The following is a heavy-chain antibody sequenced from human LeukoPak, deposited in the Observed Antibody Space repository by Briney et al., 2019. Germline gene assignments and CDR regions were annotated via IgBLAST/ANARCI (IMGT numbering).Heavy chain of an antibody. Sequence: SVKVSCKASGGTFSSYAISWVRQAPGQGIEWMGRIIPILGIANYAQKFQGRVTITADKSTSTAYMELSSLRSEDTAVYYCARVRSWFIVGATTAWFDPWGQGTLVTVSS. J-gene: IGHJ5*02. CDR3: ARVRSWFIVGATTAWFDP. D-gene: IGHD1-26*01. V-gene: IGHV1-69*04. CDR2: IIPILGIA. CDR1: GGTFSSYA.